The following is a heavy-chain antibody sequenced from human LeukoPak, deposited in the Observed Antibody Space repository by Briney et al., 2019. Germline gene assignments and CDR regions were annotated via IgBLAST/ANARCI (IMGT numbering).Heavy chain of an antibody. J-gene: IGHJ4*02. CDR1: GFTFSSYA. V-gene: IGHV3-30*04. CDR3: ARDFGRRIGYYFDY. CDR2: ISYDGSNK. Sequence: GSLRLSCAASGFTFSSYAMHWVRQAPGKGLEWVAVISYDGSNKYYADSVKGRFTISRDNSKNTLYLQMNSLRAEDTAVYYCARDFGRRIGYYFDYWGQGTLVTVSS. D-gene: IGHD3-10*01.